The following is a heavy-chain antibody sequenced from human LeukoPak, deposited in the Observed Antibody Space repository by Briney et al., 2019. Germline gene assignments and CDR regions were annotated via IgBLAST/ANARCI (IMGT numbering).Heavy chain of an antibody. V-gene: IGHV1-69*13. CDR1: GGTFSSYA. D-gene: IGHD4-23*01. CDR2: IIPIFGTA. J-gene: IGHJ4*02. Sequence: SVKVSCKASGGTFSSYAISWVRQAPGQGLEWMGGIIPIFGTANYAQKFQGRVTITADESTSTAYMELSSLRSEDMAVYYCARDPDYGGNYFDYWGQGTLVTVSS. CDR3: ARDPDYGGNYFDY.